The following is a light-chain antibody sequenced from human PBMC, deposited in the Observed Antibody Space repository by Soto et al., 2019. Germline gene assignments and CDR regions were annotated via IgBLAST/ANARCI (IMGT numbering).Light chain of an antibody. J-gene: IGKJ1*01. CDR1: QTVFSD. CDR3: QQYRSWPRT. Sequence: EILLTQSPATLSVSPGETATLSCRASQTVFSDLAWYQQKPGQAPRLLVYGATTRATDAPAKFRGRGSGTEFSLTISSLQSQDSATYYCQQYRSWPRTFGQGSKVEI. CDR2: GAT. V-gene: IGKV3-15*01.